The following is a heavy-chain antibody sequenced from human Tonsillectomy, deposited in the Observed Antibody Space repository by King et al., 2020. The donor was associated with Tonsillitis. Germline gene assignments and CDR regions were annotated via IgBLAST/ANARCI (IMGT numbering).Heavy chain of an antibody. CDR3: ARAPPAAPRSYYYHGLDV. J-gene: IGHJ6*02. CDR1: GFTFSTYG. CDR2: IWDDGSNK. D-gene: IGHD2-2*01. V-gene: IGHV3-33*01. Sequence: QLVESGGNVVQPGRSLRLSCAASGFTFSTYGMHWVRQAPGKGLEWVAVIWDDGSNKYYGDSVKGRFTISRDSSKNTLYMQMTSLRAEDTAVFYCARAPPAAPRSYYYHGLDVWGQGTTVTVPS.